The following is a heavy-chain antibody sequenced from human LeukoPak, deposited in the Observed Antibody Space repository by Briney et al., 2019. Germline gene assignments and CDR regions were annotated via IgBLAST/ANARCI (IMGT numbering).Heavy chain of an antibody. CDR3: ARTRSGSYYDAFDI. V-gene: IGHV3-21*01. D-gene: IGHD1-26*01. Sequence: GGSLRLSCAASGFTFSSYSMNWVRQAPGKGLEWVSSISSSSYIYYADSVKGRFTISRDNAKNSLYLQMNSLRAEDTAVYYCARTRSGSYYDAFDIWGQGTMVTVSS. J-gene: IGHJ3*02. CDR2: ISSSSYI. CDR1: GFTFSSYS.